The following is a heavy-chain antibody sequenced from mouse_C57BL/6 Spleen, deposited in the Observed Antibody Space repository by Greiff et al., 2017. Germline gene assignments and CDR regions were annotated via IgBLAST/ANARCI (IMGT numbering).Heavy chain of an antibody. V-gene: IGHV1-50*01. CDR3: ARWGDGNCVDY. CDR1: GYTFTSYW. CDR2: IDPSDSYT. Sequence: VQLQQPGAELVKPGASVKLSCKASGYTFTSYWMQWVKQRPGQGLEWIGEIDPSDSYTNYNQKFKGKATLTVDTSSSTAYMQLSSLTSEDSAVYYCARWGDGNCVDYWGQGTTLTVSS. D-gene: IGHD2-1*01. J-gene: IGHJ2*01.